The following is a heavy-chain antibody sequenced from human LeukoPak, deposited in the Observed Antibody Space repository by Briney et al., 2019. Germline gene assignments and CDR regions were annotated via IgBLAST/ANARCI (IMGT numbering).Heavy chain of an antibody. CDR1: GYTFTGCY. J-gene: IGHJ4*01. Sequence: ASVKVSCKASGYTFTGCYMHWVRQAPGQGLEWMGWINPNRGGTDYAQKFQGRVTMTRDTSISTAYMELSRLRSDDTAVYYCARGGNITMVRGVIITVPSDYWGQEPWSPSPQ. V-gene: IGHV1-2*02. D-gene: IGHD3-10*01. CDR3: ARGGNITMVRGVIITVPSDY. CDR2: INPNRGGT.